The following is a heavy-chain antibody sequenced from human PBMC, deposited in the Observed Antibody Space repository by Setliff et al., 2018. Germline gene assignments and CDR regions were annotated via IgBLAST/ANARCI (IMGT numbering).Heavy chain of an antibody. D-gene: IGHD1-26*01. CDR2: VSHSGSP. Sequence: PSETLSLTCDVSGYSFKSDDYWAWIRQSPGRGLEWIGSVSHSGSPYYNPSLKSRVSISEDRSKNRLSLKLNSVTAADTAVYYCARKGISALSGAFDMWGQGTMVTVSS. V-gene: IGHV4-38-2*01. J-gene: IGHJ3*02. CDR3: ARKGISALSGAFDM. CDR1: GYSFKSDDY.